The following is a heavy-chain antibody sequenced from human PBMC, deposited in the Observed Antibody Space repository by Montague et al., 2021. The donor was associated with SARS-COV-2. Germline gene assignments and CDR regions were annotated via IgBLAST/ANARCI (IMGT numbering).Heavy chain of an antibody. CDR2: INRSGST. D-gene: IGHD3-10*01. J-gene: IGHJ1*01. V-gene: IGHV4-34*01. Sequence: SETLSLTCAVYGGSFGVHYWSWVRQPPGKGLEWIGEINRSGSTNFNPSLKSRFTISVDTSKNQFSLKLTSVTAADTAVYFCAGGFTSWSGAGYWSQGTLVTVSS. CDR3: AGGFTSWSGAGY. CDR1: GGSFGVHY.